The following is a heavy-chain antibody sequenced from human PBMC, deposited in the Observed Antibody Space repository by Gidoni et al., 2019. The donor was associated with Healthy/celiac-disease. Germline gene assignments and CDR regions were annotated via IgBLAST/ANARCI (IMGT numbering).Heavy chain of an antibody. D-gene: IGHD3-9*01. CDR3: ARLYYDILTGYYPTGYYFDY. Sequence: QLQLQESGPGLVKPSETLSLTCTVSGGSISSSSYYWGWIRQPPGKGLEWIGSIYYSGSTYYNPSLKSRVTISVDTSKNQFSLKLSSVTAADTAVYYCARLYYDILTGYYPTGYYFDYWGQGTLVTVSS. J-gene: IGHJ4*02. CDR2: IYYSGST. V-gene: IGHV4-39*01. CDR1: GGSISSSSYY.